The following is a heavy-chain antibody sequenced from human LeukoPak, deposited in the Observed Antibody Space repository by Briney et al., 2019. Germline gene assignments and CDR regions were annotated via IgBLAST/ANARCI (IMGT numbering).Heavy chain of an antibody. CDR2: INPNSGGT. V-gene: IGHV1-2*02. D-gene: IGHD1-26*01. J-gene: IGHJ4*02. CDR3: ARDTSWVDY. CDR1: GYTFTGYY. Sequence: ASVKVSCKASGYTFTGYYMHWVRQAPGQGLEWMGWINPNSGGTNYAQKFQGRVTMTRDTSNSTAYMELSRLRSDDTAVYYRARDTSWVDYWGQGTLVTVSS.